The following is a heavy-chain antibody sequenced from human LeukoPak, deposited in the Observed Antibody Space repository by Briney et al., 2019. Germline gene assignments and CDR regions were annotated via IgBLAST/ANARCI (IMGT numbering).Heavy chain of an antibody. CDR2: IYNSGST. V-gene: IGHV4-4*07. CDR3: ARIRGDGGDWYADNY. CDR1: GGSISSYY. D-gene: IGHD6-19*01. Sequence: SETLSLTCTVSGGSISSYYWSWIRQPAGKGLEWIGRIYNSGSTNYNPSLKSRVTMSVDTSQSQFSLRLTSVTAADTAMYYCARIRGDGGDWYADNYWGQGTLVTASS. J-gene: IGHJ4*02.